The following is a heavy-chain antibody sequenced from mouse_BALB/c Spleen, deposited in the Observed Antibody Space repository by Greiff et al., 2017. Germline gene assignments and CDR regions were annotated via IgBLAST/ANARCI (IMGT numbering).Heavy chain of an antibody. Sequence: VHVKQSGPELVKPGASVKISCKASGYSFTGYFMNWVKQSHGKSLEWIGRINPYNGDTFYNQKFKGKATLTVDKSSSTAHMELLSLTSEDSAVYYCGRFDAFYAMDYWGQGTSVTVSS. D-gene: IGHD2-3*01. CDR2: INPYNGDT. CDR1: GYSFTGYF. J-gene: IGHJ4*01. CDR3: GRFDAFYAMDY. V-gene: IGHV1-37*01.